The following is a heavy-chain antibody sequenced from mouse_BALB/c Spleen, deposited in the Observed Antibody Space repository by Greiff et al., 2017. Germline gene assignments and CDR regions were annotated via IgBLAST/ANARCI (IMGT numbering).Heavy chain of an antibody. V-gene: IGHV1-5*01. CDR3: TPLYDYDAMDY. Sequence: VQLQQSGTVLARPGASVKMSCKASGYSFTSYWMHWVKQRPGQGLEWIGAIYPGNSDTSYNQKFKGKAKLTAVTSASTAYMELSSLTNEDSAVYYCTPLYDYDAMDYWGQGTSVTVSS. J-gene: IGHJ4*01. CDR2: IYPGNSDT. D-gene: IGHD1-1*01. CDR1: GYSFTSYW.